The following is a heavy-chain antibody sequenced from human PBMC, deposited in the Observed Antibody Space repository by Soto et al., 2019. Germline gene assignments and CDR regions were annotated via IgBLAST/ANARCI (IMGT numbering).Heavy chain of an antibody. J-gene: IGHJ4*02. V-gene: IGHV1-18*01. CDR2: ISAYNGNT. Sequence: QVQLVPSGAEVKKPGASVKVSCKASGYTFTSYGISWVLQAPRQGLGWMGWISAYNGNTNYAQKLQGRVTMTTDTCTSTGYMEFRTIRSDDTAVSFCARVRSYVGGWNDYWGQGTLVTFS. D-gene: IGHD6-19*01. CDR1: GYTFTSYG. CDR3: ARVRSYVGGWNDY.